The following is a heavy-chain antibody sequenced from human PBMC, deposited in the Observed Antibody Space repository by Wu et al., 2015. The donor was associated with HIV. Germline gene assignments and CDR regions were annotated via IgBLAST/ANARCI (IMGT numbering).Heavy chain of an antibody. V-gene: IGHV1-69-2*01. CDR3: ATSLEVSGFDF. Sequence: VQLVQSGADVMKPGTTVKVSCSVSGFTFIDYYISWVRQAPGKGLEWMGFVDPENGQTMLAAKFQDRVTITADTSKDTAYMDLRSLTPEDTAIYYCATSLEVSGFDFWGQGTLVTVSS. CDR2: VDPENGQT. CDR1: GFTFIDYY. J-gene: IGHJ4*02. D-gene: IGHD3-16*01.